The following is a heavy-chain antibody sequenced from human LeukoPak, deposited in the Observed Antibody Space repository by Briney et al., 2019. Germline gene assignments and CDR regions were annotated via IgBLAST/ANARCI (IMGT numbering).Heavy chain of an antibody. V-gene: IGHV3-23*01. Sequence: GGSLRLSCAASGFTFSSNAMSWVRQAPGKGLEWVSAMTGSGGSTSYADSVKGRFTISRDNSKNTLSLQMDSLRVEDTALYYCAKDWTTVVTPKGYYFDSWGQGTLVTVSS. CDR3: AKDWTTVVTPKGYYFDS. J-gene: IGHJ4*02. D-gene: IGHD4-23*01. CDR1: GFTFSSNA. CDR2: MTGSGGST.